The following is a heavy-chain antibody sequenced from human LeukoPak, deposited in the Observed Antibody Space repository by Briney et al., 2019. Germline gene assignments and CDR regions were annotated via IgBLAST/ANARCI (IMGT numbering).Heavy chain of an antibody. CDR3: AVPHHCSSTSCYNGFDY. V-gene: IGHV1-2*02. Sequence: ASVKVSCKASGYTFTGYYMHWVRQAPGQGLEWMGWINPNSGGTNYAQKFQGRVTMTRDTSISTAYMELSRLRSDDTAVYYCAVPHHCSSTSCYNGFDYWGQGTLVTVSS. J-gene: IGHJ4*02. CDR1: GYTFTGYY. CDR2: INPNSGGT. D-gene: IGHD2-2*02.